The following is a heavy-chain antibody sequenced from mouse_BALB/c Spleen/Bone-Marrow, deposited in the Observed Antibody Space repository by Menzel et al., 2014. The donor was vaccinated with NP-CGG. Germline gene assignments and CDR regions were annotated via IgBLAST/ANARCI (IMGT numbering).Heavy chain of an antibody. V-gene: IGHV5-6-3*01. J-gene: IGHJ3*01. Sequence: EVKLVESGGGLVQPGGSLKLSCAASGFTFSNYGMSWVRQTPDKRLDLVATINSNGGTTYYPDSVKGRFTISRDNAKNTLYLQMSSLESEDTAMYFCARGLYYVAYGPGFAYWGQGTLVTVSA. CDR1: GFTFSNYG. CDR2: INSNGGTT. CDR3: ARGLYYVAYGPGFAY. D-gene: IGHD2-13*01.